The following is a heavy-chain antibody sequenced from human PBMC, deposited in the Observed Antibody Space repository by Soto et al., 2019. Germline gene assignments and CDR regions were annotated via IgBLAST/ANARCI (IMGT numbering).Heavy chain of an antibody. CDR1: GGSFSGYY. CDR3: ARRSAAGP. Sequence: QVQLQQWGAGLLKPSETLSLTCAVYGGSFSGYYWSWIRQPPGKGLEWIGEINHSGSTNYNPSLKSRVTISVDTSKNKCSLKLSSVTAEDTDVYYCARRSAAGPWGQGTLVTVSS. D-gene: IGHD6-25*01. CDR2: INHSGST. V-gene: IGHV4-34*01. J-gene: IGHJ5*02.